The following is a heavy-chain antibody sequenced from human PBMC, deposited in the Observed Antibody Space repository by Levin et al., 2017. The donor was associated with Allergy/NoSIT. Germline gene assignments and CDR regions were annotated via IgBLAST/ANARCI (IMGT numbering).Heavy chain of an antibody. CDR1: GGSFSGYY. V-gene: IGHV4-34*01. CDR3: ARGRGTWIQLWLRWGAFDI. J-gene: IGHJ3*02. D-gene: IGHD5-18*01. CDR2: INHSGST. Sequence: SQTLSLTCAVYGGSFSGYYWSWIRQPPGKGLEWIGEINHSGSTNYNPSLKSRVTISVDTSKNQFSLKLSSVTAADTAVYYCARGRGTWIQLWLRWGAFDIWGQGTMVTVSS.